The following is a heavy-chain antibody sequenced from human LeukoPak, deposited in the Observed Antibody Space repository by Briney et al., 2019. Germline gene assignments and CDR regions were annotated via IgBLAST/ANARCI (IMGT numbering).Heavy chain of an antibody. CDR2: ITGSGRET. CDR1: GLTFSSYA. CDR3: AKITMATTPIY. V-gene: IGHV3-23*01. J-gene: IGHJ4*02. D-gene: IGHD3-10*01. Sequence: PGGSLRLSCAASGLTFSSYAMNWVRQASGKGLEWVSGITGSGRETYYADSVKGRFSISRDNSKNTLFLQMNNLRAEDTAIYYCAKITMATTPIYWGQGALVTVSS.